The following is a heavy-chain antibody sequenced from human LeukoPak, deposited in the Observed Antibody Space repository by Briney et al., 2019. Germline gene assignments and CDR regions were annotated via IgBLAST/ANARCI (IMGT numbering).Heavy chain of an antibody. CDR1: GFTFGDYT. CDR2: IYPGDSDT. J-gene: IGHJ4*02. D-gene: IGHD3-22*01. CDR3: ARPMPYYYDSSGYYTGPFDY. Sequence: GGSLRLSCTASGFTFGDYTMTWVRQAPGKGLEWMGIIYPGDSDTRYSPSFQGQVTISADKSISTDYLQWSSLKASDTAMYYCARPMPYYYDSSGYYTGPFDYWGQGTLVTVSS. V-gene: IGHV5-51*01.